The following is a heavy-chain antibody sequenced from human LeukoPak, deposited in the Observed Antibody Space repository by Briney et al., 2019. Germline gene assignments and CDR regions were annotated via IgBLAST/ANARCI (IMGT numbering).Heavy chain of an antibody. CDR3: AREWELLIGPSYAFDI. V-gene: IGHV3-11*04. D-gene: IGHD1-26*01. CDR2: ISSSGSTI. Sequence: GGTLRLSCAASGFTFSDYYMSWIRQAPGKGLEWVSYISSSGSTIYYADSVKGRFTISRDNAKNPLYLQMNSLRAEDTAVYYCAREWELLIGPSYAFDIWGQGTMVTVSS. J-gene: IGHJ3*02. CDR1: GFTFSDYY.